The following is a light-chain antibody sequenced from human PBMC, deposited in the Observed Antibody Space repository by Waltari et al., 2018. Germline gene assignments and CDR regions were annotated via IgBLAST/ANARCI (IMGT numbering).Light chain of an antibody. J-gene: IGKJ5*01. CDR3: QQRYDWIT. CDR1: QNIGTF. Sequence: EVVLTQTPDTLSLSVGETATLSCRASQNIGTFFAWYQQKPGQSPRLVMYDASRRATGIPARFSGSYSGTDFTLTISSLEPEDSAFYVCQQRYDWITFGQGTRLEIK. V-gene: IGKV3-11*01. CDR2: DAS.